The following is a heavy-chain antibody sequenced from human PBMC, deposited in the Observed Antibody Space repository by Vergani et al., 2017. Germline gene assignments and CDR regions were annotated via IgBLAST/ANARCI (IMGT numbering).Heavy chain of an antibody. CDR1: GGSISSGDYY. CDR2: IYYSGST. CDR3: ARDRNDYDSSGTIIYDYYGMDV. D-gene: IGHD3-22*01. J-gene: IGHJ6*02. V-gene: IGHV4-30-4*08. Sequence: QVQLQESGPGLVKPSQTLSLTCTVSGGSISSGDYYWSWIRQPPGKGLEWIGYIYYSGSTYYNPSRKSRVTISVDTSKNQFSLKLSSVTAADTAVYYCARDRNDYDSSGTIIYDYYGMDVWGQGTTVTVSS.